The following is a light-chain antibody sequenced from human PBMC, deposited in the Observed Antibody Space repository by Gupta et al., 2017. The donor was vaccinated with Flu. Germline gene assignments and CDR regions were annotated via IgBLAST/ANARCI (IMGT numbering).Light chain of an antibody. CDR3: HQYHNWPRT. Sequence: EIVMTQSPATLSVSAGERATLSCRASQSVSSNLAWYQQIPGQAPRLLIYGASTRATATPARFSGSGSGTEFTLTISSLQSEDFAVYYCHQYHNWPRTFGQGTRVEIK. CDR2: GAS. CDR1: QSVSSN. V-gene: IGKV3-15*01. J-gene: IGKJ1*01.